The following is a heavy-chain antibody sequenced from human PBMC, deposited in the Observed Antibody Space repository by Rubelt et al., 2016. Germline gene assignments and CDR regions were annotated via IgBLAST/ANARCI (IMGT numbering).Heavy chain of an antibody. CDR3: ARAPLPVRGVIMTPTH. V-gene: IGHV1-18*01. D-gene: IGHD3-10*01. Sequence: QVQLVQSGAEVKKPGASVKVSCKASGYTFTSYGISWVRQAPGQGLEWMGWISAYNGNTNYAQKRQGRVTMTTDTATSTAYMELRSLRADDTAVYYCARAPLPVRGVIMTPTHWGQGTLVTVSS. J-gene: IGHJ4*02. CDR1: GYTFTSYG. CDR2: ISAYNGNT.